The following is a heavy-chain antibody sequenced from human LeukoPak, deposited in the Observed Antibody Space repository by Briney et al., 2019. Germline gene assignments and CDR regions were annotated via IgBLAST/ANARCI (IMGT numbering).Heavy chain of an antibody. Sequence: SETLSLTCTVSGGSISTFYWSWIRQPPGKGLEWIGYISYSGSTYYSPSLKSRVTISLDSSKNQFSLKLSSVTAADTAVHYCARGLRETATGLFDYWGQGTLVTVSS. J-gene: IGHJ4*02. D-gene: IGHD2-21*02. CDR2: ISYSGST. CDR3: ARGLRETATGLFDY. CDR1: GGSISTFY. V-gene: IGHV4-59*08.